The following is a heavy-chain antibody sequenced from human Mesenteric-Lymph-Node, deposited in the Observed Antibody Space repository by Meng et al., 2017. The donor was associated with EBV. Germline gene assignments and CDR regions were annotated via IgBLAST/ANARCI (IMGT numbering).Heavy chain of an antibody. CDR2: IYHSGST. D-gene: IGHD2-2*01. V-gene: IGHV4-4*02. CDR3: ASRYCPTTSCRQA. Sequence: QVQLQESGPGLVKPSGXLSLTCAVSGDSISSDKWWSWVRQPPGKGLEWIGEIYHSGSTNYNPSLTSRVTILVDKSKNQFSLKLSSVTAADTAVYYCASRYCPTTSCRQACGKGTIVTVSS. CDR1: GDSISSDKW. J-gene: IGHJ5*02.